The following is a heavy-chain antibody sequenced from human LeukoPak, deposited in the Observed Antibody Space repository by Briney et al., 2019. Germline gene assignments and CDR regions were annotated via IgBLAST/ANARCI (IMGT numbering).Heavy chain of an antibody. CDR2: INYSGTT. J-gene: IGHJ4*02. Sequence: PSETLSLTCTVSGGSLSSDSYYWVWVRQPPGTGLEWTGSINYSGTTFYSSSLKSRITLSMDASKNQFSLRLTSVTAADTAVYYCARLGTYSGNLFDNWGQGALVTVSS. CDR1: GGSLSSDSYY. CDR3: ARLGTYSGNLFDN. D-gene: IGHD1-26*01. V-gene: IGHV4-39*01.